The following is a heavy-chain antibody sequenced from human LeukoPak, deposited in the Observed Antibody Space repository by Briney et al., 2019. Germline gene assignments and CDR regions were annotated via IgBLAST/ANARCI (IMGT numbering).Heavy chain of an antibody. CDR3: ARVRGGAAATPSYYGMDV. CDR2: ISSSGSTI. D-gene: IGHD2-2*01. V-gene: IGHV3-11*04. J-gene: IGHJ6*02. CDR1: GFTFSDYY. Sequence: GGSLRLSCAASGFTFSDYYMSWIRQAPGKGLEWVSYISSSGSTIYYADSVKGRFTISRDNAKNSLYLQMNSLRAEDTAVYYCARVRGGAAATPSYYGMDVWGQGTTVTVSS.